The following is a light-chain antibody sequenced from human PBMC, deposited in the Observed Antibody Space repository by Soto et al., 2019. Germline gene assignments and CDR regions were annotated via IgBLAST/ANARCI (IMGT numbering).Light chain of an antibody. V-gene: IGKV1-17*01. CDR2: GAS. J-gene: IGKJ4*01. Sequence: DIQMTQCPSSLSASVGDRVTITCRASQGIRKDLCWYQQRPGKAPKRLIFGASSLQSGVPSRFSGSASGTEFTLTISSLQPEDFATYFCLQHNSYPLTFGGGTKVELK. CDR3: LQHNSYPLT. CDR1: QGIRKD.